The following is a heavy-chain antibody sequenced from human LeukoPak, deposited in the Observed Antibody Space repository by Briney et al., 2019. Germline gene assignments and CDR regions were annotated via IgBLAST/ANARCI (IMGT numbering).Heavy chain of an antibody. CDR1: GGSISISNYY. D-gene: IGHD1-20*01. CDR3: ARLSGTNLDFDY. J-gene: IGHJ4*02. CDR2: IYYSGST. Sequence: SETLSLTCTVSGGSISISNYYWGRNRQPPGKELEWIGSIYYSGSTYYNPSLKSRVTISVDTSKNQFSLKLNSVTAADTAVYYCARLSGTNLDFDYWGQGTLATVSS. V-gene: IGHV4-39*01.